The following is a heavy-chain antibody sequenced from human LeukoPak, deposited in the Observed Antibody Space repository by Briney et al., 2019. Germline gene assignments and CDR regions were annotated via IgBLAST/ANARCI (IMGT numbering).Heavy chain of an antibody. CDR1: GFTFSSYG. D-gene: IGHD6-19*01. V-gene: IGHV3-33*01. J-gene: IGHJ4*02. CDR3: ARDKWLVPFDY. CDR2: IWYDGSNK. Sequence: GGSLRLSCAASGFTFSSYGMHWVRQAPGKGLEWVAVIWYDGSNKYYADSVKGRFTISRDNSKNTLYLQMNSLRAEDTAVYYCARDKWLVPFDYWGQGTLVTVSS.